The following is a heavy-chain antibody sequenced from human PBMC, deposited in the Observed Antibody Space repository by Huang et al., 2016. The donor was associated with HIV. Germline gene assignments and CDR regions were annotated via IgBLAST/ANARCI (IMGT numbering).Heavy chain of an antibody. J-gene: IGHJ6*03. CDR1: GFTFSNAW. CDR2: IKSKADGGTT. V-gene: IGHV3-15*01. D-gene: IGHD3-22*01. CDR3: TTFGYTKGYWDYYYYYMDV. Sequence: EVQLVESGGGLVKPGGSLRLSCAASGFTFSNAWMTWVRQAPGKGLECVARIKSKADGGTTDYAEPVRGRFTISRDDSKNTLYLQMNSLKTEDTAVYYCTTFGYTKGYWDYYYYYMDVWGKGTTVTVSS.